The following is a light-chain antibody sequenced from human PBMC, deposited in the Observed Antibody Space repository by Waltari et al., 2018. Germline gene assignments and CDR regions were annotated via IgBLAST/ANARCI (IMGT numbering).Light chain of an antibody. CDR3: QQLNNCPVT. Sequence: DIQLTQSPSFLSASVGDTVTITCPARQGISTSLAWYQQRPGKAPKLLIYFASSLQGGVPPSFSGSGSGTEFTLTIRSLQPEDFATSYCQQLNNCPVTFGQGTRLDIK. V-gene: IGKV1-9*01. CDR1: QGISTS. CDR2: FAS. J-gene: IGKJ5*01.